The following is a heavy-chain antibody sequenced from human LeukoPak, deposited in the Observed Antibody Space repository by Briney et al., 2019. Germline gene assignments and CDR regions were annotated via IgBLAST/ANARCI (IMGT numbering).Heavy chain of an antibody. V-gene: IGHV1-2*02. CDR3: ARTYYYDSSGYPNWFDP. CDR1: GYTFTGHY. D-gene: IGHD3-22*01. CDR2: INPNSGGT. Sequence: ASVKVSCKASGYTFTGHYMHWVRQAPGQGLEWMGWINPNSGGTNYAQKLQGRVTMTRDTSISTAYMELSRLRSDDTAVYYCARTYYYDSSGYPNWFDPWGQGTLVTVSS. J-gene: IGHJ5*02.